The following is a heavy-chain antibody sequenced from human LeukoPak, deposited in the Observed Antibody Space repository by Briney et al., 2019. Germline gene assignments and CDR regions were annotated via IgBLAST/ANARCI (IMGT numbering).Heavy chain of an antibody. CDR2: FDPENSET. Sequence: GASVKLSCKVSGYTLTELFIPRGPQAPGPGRERLGGFDPENSETIYTQKFQGRVTMTEATSTDTAYMELSRLRSEDTAVYCSATIGGWELRGEVYYFDYWGQGALVTVSS. V-gene: IGHV1-24*01. D-gene: IGHD1-26*01. CDR1: GYTLTELF. CDR3: ATIGGWELRGEVYYFDY. J-gene: IGHJ4*02.